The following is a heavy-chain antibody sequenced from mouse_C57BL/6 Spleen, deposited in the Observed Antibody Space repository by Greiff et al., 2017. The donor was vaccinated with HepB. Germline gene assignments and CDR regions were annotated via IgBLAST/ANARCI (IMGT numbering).Heavy chain of an antibody. CDR1: GYTFTSYW. CDR3: AGPHYDYDRTWFAY. J-gene: IGHJ3*01. V-gene: IGHV1-64*01. D-gene: IGHD2-4*01. CDR2: IHPNSGST. Sequence: QVQLQQPGAELVKPGASVKLSCKASGYTFTSYWMHWVKQRPGHGLEWIGMIHPNSGSTNYNEKFKSKATLTVDKSSSTAYMHLSSLTSEDSAVYYCAGPHYDYDRTWFAYWGQGTLVTVSA.